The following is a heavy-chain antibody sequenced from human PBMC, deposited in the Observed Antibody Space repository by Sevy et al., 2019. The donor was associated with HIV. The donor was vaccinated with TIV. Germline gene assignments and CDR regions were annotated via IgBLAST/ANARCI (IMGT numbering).Heavy chain of an antibody. CDR2: IYYSGTT. CDR3: ARDRTGYYVIDY. V-gene: IGHV4-31*03. CDR1: GDSIISGGYY. Sequence: SETLSLTCTVSGDSIISGGYYWTWIRQNPGKGLEWIGYIYYSGTTYYNPSLKSRLTMSVDTSENQFSLKLTSVTAADTAVYYCARDRTGYYVIDYWGQGTLVTVSS. D-gene: IGHD3-9*01. J-gene: IGHJ4*02.